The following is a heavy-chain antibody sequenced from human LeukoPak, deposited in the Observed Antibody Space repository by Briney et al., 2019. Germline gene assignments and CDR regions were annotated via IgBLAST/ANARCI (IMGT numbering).Heavy chain of an antibody. CDR1: GFTFSSYW. Sequence: GGSLRLSCAASGFTFSSYWMSWVRQAPGKGLEWVANIKQDGSEKYYVDSVKGRFTISRDNAKNSLYLQMNSLRAEDTAVYYCAKDSYYYGSGSYYSAPYYFDYWGQGTLVTVSS. CDR3: AKDSYYYGSGSYYSAPYYFDY. V-gene: IGHV3-7*03. J-gene: IGHJ4*02. CDR2: IKQDGSEK. D-gene: IGHD3-10*01.